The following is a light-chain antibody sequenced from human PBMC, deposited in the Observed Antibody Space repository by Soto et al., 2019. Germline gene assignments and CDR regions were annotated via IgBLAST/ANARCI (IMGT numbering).Light chain of an antibody. CDR3: CSYAGSYTSNYV. CDR2: DVS. J-gene: IGLJ1*01. V-gene: IGLV2-11*01. CDR1: SSDAGGYNY. Sequence: QSVLTQPRSVSGSPGQSVTISRTGTSSDAGGYNYVSWYQQHPGKAPKLMIYDVSKRPSGVPDRFSGSKSGNTASLTISGLQAEDEADYYCCSYAGSYTSNYVFGTGTKVTVL.